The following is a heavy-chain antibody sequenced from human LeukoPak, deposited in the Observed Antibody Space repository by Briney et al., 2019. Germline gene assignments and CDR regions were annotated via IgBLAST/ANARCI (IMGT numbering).Heavy chain of an antibody. D-gene: IGHD2-21*01. CDR2: INQDGSGK. CDR1: GFILSNYW. Sequence: GGSLRLSCAASGFILSNYWMSWVRQAPGKGLEWVANINQDGSGKYYVDSVKGRFTISRDSAKNSLYLQMKGLRAEDTAVYYCATDSFNFGDDDAFDVWGQGTLVTVSS. CDR3: ATDSFNFGDDDAFDV. J-gene: IGHJ3*01. V-gene: IGHV3-7*04.